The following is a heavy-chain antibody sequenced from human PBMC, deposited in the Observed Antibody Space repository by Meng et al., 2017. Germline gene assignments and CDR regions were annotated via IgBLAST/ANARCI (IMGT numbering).Heavy chain of an antibody. V-gene: IGHV3-9*01. J-gene: IGHJ6*02. Sequence: SVGLPCSASGLTLDDLSMYRVRQALAKGLEWVSGISWNSGSIGYADSVKGRFTISRDNAKNSLYLQMNSLRAEDTALYYCAKDICSGGSCYPGGYYYYYGMDVWGQGTTVTVSS. D-gene: IGHD2-15*01. CDR3: AKDICSGGSCYPGGYYYYYGMDV. CDR2: ISWNSGSI. CDR1: GLTLDDLS.